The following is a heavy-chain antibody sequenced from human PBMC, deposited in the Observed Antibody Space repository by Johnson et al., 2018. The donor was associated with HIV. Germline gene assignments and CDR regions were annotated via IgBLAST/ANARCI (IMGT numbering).Heavy chain of an antibody. CDR1: GFTFSSYA. CDR3: ATGSPTVTTNALDI. J-gene: IGHJ3*02. D-gene: IGHD4-17*01. V-gene: IGHV3-30*04. CDR2: ISYDGSNK. Sequence: QVQLVESGGGVVQPGRSLRLSCAASGFTFSSYAMHWVRQAPGKGLEWVAVISYDGSNKYYADSVKGRFTISRDNSKNTLYLQMNSLRAEDTAVYYCATGSPTVTTNALDIWGQGTMVTVSS.